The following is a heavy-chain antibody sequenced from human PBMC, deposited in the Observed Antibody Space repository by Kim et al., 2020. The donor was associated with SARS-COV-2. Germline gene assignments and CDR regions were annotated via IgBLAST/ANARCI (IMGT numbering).Heavy chain of an antibody. D-gene: IGHD7-27*01. CDR2: IKEDGSEK. CDR1: GFTFSRYW. CDR3: SKEHWGPEY. Sequence: GGSLRLSCAASGFTFSRYWMTCVRQAPGKGLEWVANIKEDGSEKHYGDSVKGRFSISRDNAKNSLYLQMSSLRVEDTAVYYCSKEHWGPEYWGQGTLVTVSS. J-gene: IGHJ4*02. V-gene: IGHV3-7*01.